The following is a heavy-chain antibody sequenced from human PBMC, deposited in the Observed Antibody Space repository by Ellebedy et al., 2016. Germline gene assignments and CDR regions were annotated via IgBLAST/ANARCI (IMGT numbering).Heavy chain of an antibody. V-gene: IGHV3-74*01. D-gene: IGHD2-2*01. Sequence: GESPKISXDRSGPTRTNSWMPWVRQAPGKGLGWVSRIDDDGGTMNYVDSVKGRFTVSRDNAKNTLYLQMNSLRVEDTAVYYCAGPSRTILDQGTATSCYRDAIDVWGQGTVVTVSS. J-gene: IGHJ3*01. CDR3: AGPSRTILDQGTATSCYRDAIDV. CDR1: GPTRTNSW. CDR2: IDDDGGTM.